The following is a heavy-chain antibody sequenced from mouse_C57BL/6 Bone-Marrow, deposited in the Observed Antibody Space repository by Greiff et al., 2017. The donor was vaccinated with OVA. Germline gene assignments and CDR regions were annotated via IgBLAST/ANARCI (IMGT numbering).Heavy chain of an antibody. D-gene: IGHD4-1*01. Sequence: QVQLQQPGAELVRPGSSVKLSCKASGYTFTSYWMHWVKQRPIQGLEWIGNIDPSDSETHYNQKFKDKATLTVDKSSSTAYMQLSSLTSEDSAVYYCARWDWDEYAMDYWGQGTSVTVSS. V-gene: IGHV1-52*01. CDR2: IDPSDSET. CDR1: GYTFTSYW. CDR3: ARWDWDEYAMDY. J-gene: IGHJ4*01.